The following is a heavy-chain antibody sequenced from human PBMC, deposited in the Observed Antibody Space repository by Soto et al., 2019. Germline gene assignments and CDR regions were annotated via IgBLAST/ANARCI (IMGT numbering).Heavy chain of an antibody. V-gene: IGHV3-9*01. CDR1: GFTFDDYA. CDR3: AKDTSYDILTGSPFDP. CDR2: ISWNSGSI. D-gene: IGHD3-9*01. Sequence: EVQLVESGGGLVQPGRSLRLSCAASGFTFDDYAMHWVRQAPGKGLEWVSGISWNSGSIGYAGSVKGRFTISRDNAKNSLYLQMNSLRAEDTALYYCAKDTSYDILTGSPFDPWGQGTLVTVSS. J-gene: IGHJ5*02.